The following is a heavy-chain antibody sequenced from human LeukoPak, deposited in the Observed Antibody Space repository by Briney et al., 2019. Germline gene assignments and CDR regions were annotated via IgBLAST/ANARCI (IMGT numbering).Heavy chain of an antibody. CDR1: GGSISSGGYY. CDR3: ARGIYCSGGSCYPTWFDP. Sequence: SETLSLTCTVSGGSISSGGYYWSWIRQHPGKGLEWIGYIYYSGSTYYNPSLKSRVTISVDTSKNQFSLKLSSVTVADTAVYYCARGIYCSGGSCYPTWFDPWGQGTLVTVSS. J-gene: IGHJ5*02. D-gene: IGHD2-15*01. V-gene: IGHV4-31*03. CDR2: IYYSGST.